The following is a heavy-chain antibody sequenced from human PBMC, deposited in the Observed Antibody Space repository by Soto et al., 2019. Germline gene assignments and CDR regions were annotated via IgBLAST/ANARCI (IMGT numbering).Heavy chain of an antibody. J-gene: IGHJ3*02. D-gene: IGHD6-13*01. CDR3: TTTRPGTNVFDK. V-gene: IGHV3-15*01. Sequence: EVQLVESGGGLVEPGGSLRLSCAASGMTISNAWMNWVRQAPGKGLEWVGRIRSKTDGGTTEYAAPVKGRLTISREDSKNTLYLQMSGLQTEDTAVYHCTTTRPGTNVFDKWGQGTMVTVSS. CDR1: GMTISNAW. CDR2: IRSKTDGGTT.